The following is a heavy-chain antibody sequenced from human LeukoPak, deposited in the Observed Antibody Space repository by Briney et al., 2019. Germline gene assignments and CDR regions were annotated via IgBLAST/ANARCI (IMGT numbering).Heavy chain of an antibody. CDR3: AREDYYDSGSNDY. CDR1: GGSISSYY. D-gene: IGHD3-22*01. Sequence: SETLSLTCTVSGGSISSYYWGWIRQPPGKGLEWIGSIYYSGSTYYNPSLKSRVTISVDTSKNQFSLKLSSVTAADTAVYYCAREDYYDSGSNDYWGQGTLVTVSS. V-gene: IGHV4-39*07. CDR2: IYYSGST. J-gene: IGHJ4*02.